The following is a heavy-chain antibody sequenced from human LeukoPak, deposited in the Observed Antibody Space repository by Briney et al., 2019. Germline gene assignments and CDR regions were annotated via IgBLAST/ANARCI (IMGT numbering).Heavy chain of an antibody. CDR1: GFTFSSYA. V-gene: IGHV3-64*01. Sequence: GGSLRLSCAASGFTFSSYAMHWVRQAPGKGLEYVSAISSNGGSTYYANSVKGRFTISRDNSKNTLYLQMGSLRAEDMAVYYCARVDGVYYDFWSGYAYYFDYWGQGTLVTVSS. CDR3: ARVDGVYYDFWSGYAYYFDY. D-gene: IGHD3-3*01. J-gene: IGHJ4*02. CDR2: ISSNGGST.